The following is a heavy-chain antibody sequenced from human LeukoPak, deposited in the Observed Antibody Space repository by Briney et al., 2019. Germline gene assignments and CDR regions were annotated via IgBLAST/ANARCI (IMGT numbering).Heavy chain of an antibody. V-gene: IGHV3-30*18. J-gene: IGHJ5*02. CDR3: AKDPFLT. Sequence: TGGSLRLSCAASGFTFSSYGMHWVRQAPGKGLEWVAVISYDGSNKYYADSVKGRFTISRDNSENTLYLQMNSLRAEDTAVYYCAKDPFLTWGQGTLVTVSS. CDR2: ISYDGSNK. CDR1: GFTFSSYG.